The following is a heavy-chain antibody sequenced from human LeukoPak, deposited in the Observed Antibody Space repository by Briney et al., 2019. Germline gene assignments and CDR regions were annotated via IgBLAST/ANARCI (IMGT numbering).Heavy chain of an antibody. CDR3: ARTPRDSSGYYSFDY. D-gene: IGHD3-22*01. V-gene: IGHV2-70*01. Sequence: SGPTLVNPTQTPTLTCTFSGFPLSPSGMCVGWIRHPPGKALGGLAHIDWDDDKYYRTSLKTRLTISKDTSKNQVVLTMTNMDPVDTATYYCARTPRDSSGYYSFDYWGQGTLVTVSS. CDR2: IDWDDDK. CDR1: GFPLSPSGMC. J-gene: IGHJ4*02.